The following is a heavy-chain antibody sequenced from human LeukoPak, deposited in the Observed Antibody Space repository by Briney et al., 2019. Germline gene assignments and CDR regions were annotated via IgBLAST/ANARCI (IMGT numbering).Heavy chain of an antibody. Sequence: GGSLRLSCAASGLTFSSYWMSWVRQAPGKGLEWVANINQAGSEKYYVDSVKGRFTISGDNAKNSLYLQMNSLRGEDTAVYYCARESNGWYTHFDYWGQGTLVTVSS. V-gene: IGHV3-7*05. J-gene: IGHJ4*02. D-gene: IGHD6-19*01. CDR2: INQAGSEK. CDR1: GLTFSSYW. CDR3: ARESNGWYTHFDY.